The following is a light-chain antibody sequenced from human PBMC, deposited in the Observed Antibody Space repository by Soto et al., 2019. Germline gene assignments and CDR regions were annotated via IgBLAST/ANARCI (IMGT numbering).Light chain of an antibody. CDR3: QERTGWPPWT. J-gene: IGKJ1*01. CDR2: DAS. V-gene: IGKV3-11*01. CDR1: QSVSLS. Sequence: EILLTQSPATLSLSPGGIATLSCRSSQSVSLSLAWYQQKPGQAPRLLIYDASKRASGFPARFSGSGSGTDFTLTISSLEPEDFAVYYCQERTGWPPWTFGQGTKVDIK.